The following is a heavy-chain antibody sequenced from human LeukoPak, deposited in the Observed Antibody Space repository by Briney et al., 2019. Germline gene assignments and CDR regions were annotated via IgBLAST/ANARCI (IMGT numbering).Heavy chain of an antibody. CDR2: INPNSSGT. J-gene: IGHJ4*02. V-gene: IGHV1-2*02. CDR3: ASRGTTGTTGNY. D-gene: IGHD1-1*01. Sequence: ASVTVSCTASGYTFTVYYMHWVRQAPGQGIEWMGWINPNSSGTNYAQKFQGRVTLTRDTSISTAYMELTRLRFDDTAVYYCASRGTTGTTGNYWGQGTLVTVSS. CDR1: GYTFTVYY.